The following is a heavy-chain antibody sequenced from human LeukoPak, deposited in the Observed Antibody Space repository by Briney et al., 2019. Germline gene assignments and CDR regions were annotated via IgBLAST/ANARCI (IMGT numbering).Heavy chain of an antibody. CDR2: ISGSGGST. CDR1: GFTFSSYA. J-gene: IGHJ4*02. Sequence: GGSLRLSCVASGFTFSSYAMSWVRQAPGKGLEWVSAISGSGGSTYYADSVKGRFTISRDNSKNTLYLQMNSLRAEDTAVYYCAKDGIFGVVIITYYFDYRGQGTLVTVSS. V-gene: IGHV3-23*01. D-gene: IGHD3-3*01. CDR3: AKDGIFGVVIITYYFDY.